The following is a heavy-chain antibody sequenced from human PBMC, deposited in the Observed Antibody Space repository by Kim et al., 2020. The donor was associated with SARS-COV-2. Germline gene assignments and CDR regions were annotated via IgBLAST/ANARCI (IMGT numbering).Heavy chain of an antibody. Sequence: GESLKISCKASGYSFDIYWIAWLRQMPGKGLEWMGITYPSDSDVTYSPSFQGQVTMSADTSINTAYLQWTSLKASDTAMYYCARRITLDSFDVWGQGTMITVSS. CDR3: ARRITLDSFDV. CDR1: GYSFDIYW. D-gene: IGHD3-10*01. V-gene: IGHV5-51*01. J-gene: IGHJ3*01. CDR2: TYPSDSDV.